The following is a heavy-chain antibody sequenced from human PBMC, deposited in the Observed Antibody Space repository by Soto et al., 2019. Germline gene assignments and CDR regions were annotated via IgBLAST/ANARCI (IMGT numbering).Heavy chain of an antibody. Sequence: SETLSLTCAVYGGSFSGCCWSWIRQSPGKGLEWIGQIDHSGSTNYNPSLKSRVTTSPDTSKNQFPLRLSSVTAADTAVFYCARLSPDYDILTGYYRLDPWGQGTLVTVSS. CDR2: IDHSGST. V-gene: IGHV4-34*01. CDR3: ARLSPDYDILTGYYRLDP. CDR1: GGSFSGCC. J-gene: IGHJ5*02. D-gene: IGHD3-9*01.